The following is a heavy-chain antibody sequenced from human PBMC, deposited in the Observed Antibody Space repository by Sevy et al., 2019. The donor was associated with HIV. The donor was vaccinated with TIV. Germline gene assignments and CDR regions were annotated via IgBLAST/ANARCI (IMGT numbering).Heavy chain of an antibody. Sequence: GGSLRLSCAASGVTFSSYGIHWVRQAPGKGLEWVAVISYDGSKKNHAESMKGRFTISRDNSKNTLYLEMSSLRPEDTAVYYCALPSGLYGYYYGLDVWGQGTTVTVSS. D-gene: IGHD3-3*01. J-gene: IGHJ6*02. CDR1: GVTFSSYG. CDR2: ISYDGSKK. V-gene: IGHV3-30*03. CDR3: ALPSGLYGYYYGLDV.